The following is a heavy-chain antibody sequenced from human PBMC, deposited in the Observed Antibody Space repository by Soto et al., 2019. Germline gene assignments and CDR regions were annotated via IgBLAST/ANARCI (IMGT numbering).Heavy chain of an antibody. Sequence: SEALSLTCTVSGGSISSGGYYWSWIRQHPGKGLEWIGYIYYSGSTYYNPSLKSRVTISVDTSKNQFSLKLSSVTAADTAVYYCAHALRYDILTGYYPLINWGQGTLVTVSS. J-gene: IGHJ4*02. CDR3: AHALRYDILTGYYPLIN. CDR1: GGSISSGGYY. CDR2: IYYSGST. V-gene: IGHV4-31*03. D-gene: IGHD3-9*01.